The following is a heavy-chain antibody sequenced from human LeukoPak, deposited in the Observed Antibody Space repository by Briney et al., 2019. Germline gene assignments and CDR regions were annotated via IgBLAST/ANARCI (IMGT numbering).Heavy chain of an antibody. CDR3: AKLVYCGGDCSPGDY. Sequence: PGGSLRLSCAASGFIFSSYDMPWVRQAPGKGLEWVAVISYDGSNKYYADSVKGRFTISRDNSKNTLSLQMNSLRVEDTAVYYCAKLVYCGGDCSPGDYWGQGTLVTVSS. CDR1: GFIFSSYD. V-gene: IGHV3-30*18. J-gene: IGHJ4*02. D-gene: IGHD2-21*02. CDR2: ISYDGSNK.